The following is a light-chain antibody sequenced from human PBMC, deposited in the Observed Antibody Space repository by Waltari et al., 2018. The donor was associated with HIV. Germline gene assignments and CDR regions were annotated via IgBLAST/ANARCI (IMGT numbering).Light chain of an antibody. J-gene: IGLJ1*01. V-gene: IGLV2-8*01. CDR2: KVT. CDR3: SSYAGSNTFV. CDR1: SSDVGGYNY. Sequence: QSALTQPPSASGSPGQSVTISCTGTSSDVGGYNYVSWYQQHPDKAPKLMIYKVTKRPSGVPDRFSGSKSGNAASLTISGLQAEDEADYDCSSYAGSNTFVFGTGTKVTVL.